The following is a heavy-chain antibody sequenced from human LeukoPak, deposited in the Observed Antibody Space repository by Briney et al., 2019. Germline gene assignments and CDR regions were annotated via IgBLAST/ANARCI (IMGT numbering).Heavy chain of an antibody. CDR2: IKQDGSEK. J-gene: IGHJ4*02. CDR3: ARDSAGNDC. Sequence: GGSLRLSCAASGLTFSTYWMSWVRQAPGKGLEWVASIKQDGSEKYYVDSVKGRFTISRDNAKNSLYLQMNSLRAEDTAMYYCARDSAGNDCWGQGTLVTVSS. D-gene: IGHD6-13*01. V-gene: IGHV3-7*01. CDR1: GLTFSTYW.